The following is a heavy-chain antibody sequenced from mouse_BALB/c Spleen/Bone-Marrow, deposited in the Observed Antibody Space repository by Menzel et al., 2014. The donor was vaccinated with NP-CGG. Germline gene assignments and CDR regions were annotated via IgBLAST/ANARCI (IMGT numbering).Heavy chain of an antibody. Sequence: QVQLQQSGAELVKPGASVKLSCKASGYTFTSFSLYWVRQRPGQGLEWIGDINPRNGVTNFNERFRSKATLTVDNSSSPAYRQLSRLTAEDSGINYCSRVDWDRAYWGQGTLDTVST. CDR3: SRVDWDRAY. V-gene: IGHV1S81*02. J-gene: IGHJ3*01. CDR2: INPRNGVT. CDR1: GYTFTSFS. D-gene: IGHD4-1*01.